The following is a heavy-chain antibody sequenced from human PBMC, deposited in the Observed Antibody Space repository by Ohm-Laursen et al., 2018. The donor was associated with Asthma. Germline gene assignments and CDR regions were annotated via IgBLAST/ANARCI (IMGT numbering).Heavy chain of an antibody. CDR2: ISYDGSNK. D-gene: IGHD3-22*01. CDR1: GFTFSSYA. J-gene: IGHJ4*02. V-gene: IGHV3-30-3*01. Sequence: SLRLSCAASGFTFSSYAMHWVRQAPGKGLEWVAVISYDGSNKYYADSVKGRFTISRDNSKNTLYLQMNSLRAEDTAVYYCAKDIYDSSGYYSDYWGQGTLVTVSS. CDR3: AKDIYDSSGYYSDY.